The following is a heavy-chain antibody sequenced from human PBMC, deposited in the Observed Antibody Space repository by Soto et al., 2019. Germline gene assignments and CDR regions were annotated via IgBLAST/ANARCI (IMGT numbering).Heavy chain of an antibody. CDR3: AKDPSTGYADY. V-gene: IGHV3-23*01. CDR2: ISNSGNT. Sequence: GGSLRLSCAASEFTFSNYAMSWVRRAPGKGLEWVSTISNSGNTHYADSVEGRFTISRDNSKNTLYLQMNSLRADDTGVYYCAKDPSTGYADYWGQGTQVTVSS. D-gene: IGHD3-9*01. CDR1: EFTFSNYA. J-gene: IGHJ4*02.